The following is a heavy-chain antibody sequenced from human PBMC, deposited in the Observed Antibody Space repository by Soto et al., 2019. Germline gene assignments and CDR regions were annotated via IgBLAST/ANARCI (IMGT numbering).Heavy chain of an antibody. CDR3: ARNGYTYGMDV. CDR1: GGSISSGGFY. V-gene: IGHV4-31*03. D-gene: IGHD5-18*01. J-gene: IGHJ6*02. Sequence: QVQLQESGPGLVKPSQTLSLACTVSGGSISSGGFYWSWVRQLPGKGLEWIAYIYDSWSTYYNPSLKSRVPISMDTSSNQFSLDLRSVTAADTAVYYCARNGYTYGMDVWGQGTTVTVSS. CDR2: IYDSWST.